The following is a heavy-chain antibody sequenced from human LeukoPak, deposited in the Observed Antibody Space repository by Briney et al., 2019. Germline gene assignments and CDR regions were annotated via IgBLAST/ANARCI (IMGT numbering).Heavy chain of an antibody. CDR3: AKVGIAVAGSYYYMDV. Sequence: GGSLRLSCAASGFTFDDYAMHWVRHAPGKGLEWVSLISWDGGSTYYADSVKGRFAISRDNSKNSLYLQMSSLRAEDTALYYCAKVGIAVAGSYYYMDVWGKGTTVTVSS. CDR2: ISWDGGST. J-gene: IGHJ6*03. D-gene: IGHD6-19*01. CDR1: GFTFDDYA. V-gene: IGHV3-43D*03.